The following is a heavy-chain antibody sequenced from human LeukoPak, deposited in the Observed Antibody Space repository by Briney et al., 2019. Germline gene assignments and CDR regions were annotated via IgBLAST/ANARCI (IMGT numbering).Heavy chain of an antibody. V-gene: IGHV4-34*01. J-gene: IGHJ4*02. CDR3: ARFSGVWLVKRSGFDY. Sequence: PSETLSLTCAVYGESFSGYYWSWIRQPPGKGLEWIGEINHSGSTNYNPSLKSRVTISVDTSKNQFSLKLSSVTAADTAVYYCARFSGVWLVKRSGFDYWGQGTLVTVSS. CDR1: GESFSGYY. D-gene: IGHD6-19*01. CDR2: INHSGST.